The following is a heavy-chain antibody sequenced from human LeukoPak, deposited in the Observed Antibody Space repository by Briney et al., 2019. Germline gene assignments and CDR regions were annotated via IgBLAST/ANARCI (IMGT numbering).Heavy chain of an antibody. J-gene: IGHJ4*02. Sequence: GGSLRLSCAASGFTFRNYWMHWVRQAPGKGLVWVSRIKTDGSATNYADPEKGRFTISRDNAKNTLYLQMNNLRAEDTGIYYCARGRYSGYEGGSDYWGQGTLVTVSS. CDR1: GFTFRNYW. CDR3: ARGRYSGYEGGSDY. CDR2: IKTDGSAT. D-gene: IGHD5-12*01. V-gene: IGHV3-74*01.